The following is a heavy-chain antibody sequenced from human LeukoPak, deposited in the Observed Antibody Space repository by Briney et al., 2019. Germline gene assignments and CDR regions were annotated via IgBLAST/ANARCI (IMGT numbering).Heavy chain of an antibody. D-gene: IGHD3-10*01. J-gene: IGHJ5*02. CDR1: GGSFSGYY. CDR3: ARHRDFNYGSGSYYNTKNWFDP. CDR2: ISHSGST. V-gene: IGHV4-34*01. Sequence: SETLSLTCAVYGGSFSGYYWSWIRQPPGKGLEWIGSISHSGSTYYNPSLKSRVTISVDTSKNQFSLKLSSVTAADTAVYYCARHRDFNYGSGSYYNTKNWFDPWGQGTLVTVSS.